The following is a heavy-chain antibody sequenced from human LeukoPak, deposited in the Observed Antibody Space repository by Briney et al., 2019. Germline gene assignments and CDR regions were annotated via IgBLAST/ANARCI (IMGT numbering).Heavy chain of an antibody. CDR3: TSVYCSGGSCYPNLPDY. Sequence: TGGSLRLSCTGSGFTFGNYGMSWVRQAPGKGLEWVCVIRSKTYGGTVVYAASVKGRFTISRDDSKSIAYVQMNSLTTEDTAVYYCTSVYCSGGSCYPNLPDYWGQGTLVTVSS. J-gene: IGHJ4*02. CDR1: GFTFGNYG. V-gene: IGHV3-49*04. D-gene: IGHD2-15*01. CDR2: IRSKTYGGTV.